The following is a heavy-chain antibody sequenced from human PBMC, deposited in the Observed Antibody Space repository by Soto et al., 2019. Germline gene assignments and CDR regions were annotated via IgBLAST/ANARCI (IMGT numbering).Heavy chain of an antibody. D-gene: IGHD6-19*01. CDR2: IKSKTDGGTT. J-gene: IGHJ4*02. V-gene: IGHV3-15*01. CDR3: TTDLFSGWYHFPFNY. CDR1: GFTFSNAW. Sequence: GGSLRLSCAASGFTFSNAWMSWVRQAPGKGLEWVGRIKSKTDGGTTDYAAPVKGRFTISRDDSKNTLYLQMNSLKTEDTAVYYCTTDLFSGWYHFPFNYWGQGTLVTVSS.